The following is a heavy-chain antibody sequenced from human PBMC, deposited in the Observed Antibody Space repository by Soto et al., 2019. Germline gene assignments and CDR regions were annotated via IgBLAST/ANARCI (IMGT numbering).Heavy chain of an antibody. Sequence: QVQLVQSGAEVKKPGASVKVSCKASGYTFTSYGISWVRQAPGQGREWMGWISAYNGNTNYAQKLQGRVTMTTDTSPSTAYMELRSLRSDDTAVYYCARIELRFLEWFLYGMDVWGQGTTVTVSS. V-gene: IGHV1-18*01. J-gene: IGHJ6*02. D-gene: IGHD3-3*01. CDR3: ARIELRFLEWFLYGMDV. CDR1: GYTFTSYG. CDR2: ISAYNGNT.